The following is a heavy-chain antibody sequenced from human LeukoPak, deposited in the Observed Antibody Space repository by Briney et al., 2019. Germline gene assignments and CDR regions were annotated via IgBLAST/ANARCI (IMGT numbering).Heavy chain of an antibody. V-gene: IGHV3-66*01. Sequence: PGGSLRLSCAASGFTVSSNYMSWVRQAPGKGLEWVSVIYSGGSTYYADSVKGRFTISRDNSKNTLYLQMNSLRAEDTAVYYCARWEIVGATRSQDYWGQGTLVTVSS. CDR3: ARWEIVGATRSQDY. D-gene: IGHD1-26*01. CDR2: IYSGGST. J-gene: IGHJ4*02. CDR1: GFTVSSNY.